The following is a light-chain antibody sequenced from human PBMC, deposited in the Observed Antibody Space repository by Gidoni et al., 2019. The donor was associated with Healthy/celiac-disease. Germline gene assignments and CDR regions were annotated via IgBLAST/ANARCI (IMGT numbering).Light chain of an antibody. CDR1: QSISSY. CDR3: QQSYSTPLT. V-gene: IGKV1-39*01. J-gene: IGKJ4*01. CDR2: AAS. Sequence: DLQMTQSPSSLSASVGDSVTITCRASQSISSYLNWYQQKPGKAPKLLIYAASSLQSGVPSRFSGSGSGTDFTLTISSLQPEEFATYYCQQSYSTPLTFGGGTKVEIK.